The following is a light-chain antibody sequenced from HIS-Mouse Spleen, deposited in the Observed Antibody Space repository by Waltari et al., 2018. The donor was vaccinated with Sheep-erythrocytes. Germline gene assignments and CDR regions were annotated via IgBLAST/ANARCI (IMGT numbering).Light chain of an antibody. CDR3: CSYAGSYNHV. J-gene: IGLJ1*01. CDR1: SSDVGGYNY. CDR2: DVS. V-gene: IGLV2-11*01. Sequence: QSALTQPRSVSGSPGQSVTISCTGTSSDVGGYNYVSWYQQHPGKAPKLIIYDVSKRPSGGPDRFSGSKSGNTASLTISGLQAEDEADYYGCSYAGSYNHVFATGTKVTVL.